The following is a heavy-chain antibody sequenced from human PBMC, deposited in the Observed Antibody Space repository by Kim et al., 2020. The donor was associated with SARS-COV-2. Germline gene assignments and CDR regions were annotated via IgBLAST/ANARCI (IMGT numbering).Heavy chain of an antibody. D-gene: IGHD6-13*01. CDR3: ARSRGITAHLY. Sequence: GGSLRLSCAASGFTFSSYAMHWVRQAPGKGLEWVAVISYDGSNKYYTDSVKGRFTISRDNSKNTLYLQMNSLRAEDTAVYYCARSRGITAHLYWGQGTLVTVSS. CDR2: ISYDGSNK. J-gene: IGHJ4*02. CDR1: GFTFSSYA. V-gene: IGHV3-30*04.